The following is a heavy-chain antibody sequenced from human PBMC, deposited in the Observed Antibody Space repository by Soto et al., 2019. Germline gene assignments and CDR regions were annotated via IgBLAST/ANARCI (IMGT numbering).Heavy chain of an antibody. D-gene: IGHD2-2*01. CDR1: GYTFSNYG. V-gene: IGHV1-18*01. J-gene: IGHJ5*02. CDR2: ISLYSDGT. Sequence: ASLKVSCKTSGYTFSNYGITWVRQAPGQPLEWLGWISLYSDGTNYAQKFQGRVSMTTDTSTTTAYMELRSLRSDDTAVYYCARVVPGAEAWFGPWGQGTLVTSP. CDR3: ARVVPGAEAWFGP.